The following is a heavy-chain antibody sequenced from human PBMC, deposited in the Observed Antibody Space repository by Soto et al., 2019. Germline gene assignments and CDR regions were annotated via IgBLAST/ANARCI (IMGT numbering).Heavy chain of an antibody. J-gene: IGHJ3*02. D-gene: IGHD4-17*01. CDR2: FDPEDGET. CDR1: GYTLTELS. CDR3: ATYYGGNPLDDAFDI. V-gene: IGHV1-24*01. Sequence: ASVNVSCKVSGYTLTELSMHWVRQAPGKGLEWMGGFDPEDGETIYAQKFQGRVTMTEDTSTDTAYMELSSLRSEDTAVYYCATYYGGNPLDDAFDIWGQGTMVTVSS.